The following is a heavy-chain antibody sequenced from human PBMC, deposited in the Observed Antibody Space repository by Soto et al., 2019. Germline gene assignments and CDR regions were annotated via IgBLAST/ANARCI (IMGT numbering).Heavy chain of an antibody. J-gene: IGHJ4*02. CDR2: IIPILGIA. CDR3: ARGTTPVVKPFDY. CDR1: GGTFSSYT. D-gene: IGHD4-17*01. V-gene: IGHV1-69*02. Sequence: QVQLVQSGAEVKKPGSSVKVSCKASGGTFSSYTISWVRQAPGQGLEWMGRIIPILGIANYAQKFQGRVKITADKSTSPAYMELGSLRSEDTAVYYCARGTTPVVKPFDYWGQGTLVTVSS.